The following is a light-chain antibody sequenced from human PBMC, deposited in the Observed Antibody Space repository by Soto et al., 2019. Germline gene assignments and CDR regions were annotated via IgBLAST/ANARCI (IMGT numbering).Light chain of an antibody. J-gene: IGKJ1*01. CDR1: QSVSSS. CDR2: GAS. CDR3: QQYRNWPRT. V-gene: IGKV3-15*01. Sequence: EIVLTQSPATLSLSPGERATLSCRASQSVSSSLAWYQQKPGQAPRLLIYGASTRATDMPGRFSGRGSGTEFTLTISSLQSEDYAVYYCQQYRNWPRTFGQGTKVDIK.